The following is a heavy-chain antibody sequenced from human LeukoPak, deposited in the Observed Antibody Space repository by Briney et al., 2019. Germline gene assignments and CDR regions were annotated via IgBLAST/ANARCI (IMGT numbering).Heavy chain of an antibody. D-gene: IGHD3-10*02. CDR2: ISSSSSYI. J-gene: IGHJ4*02. V-gene: IGHV3-21*01. CDR3: ARGTMFPYYFDY. CDR1: GFPFSNYA. Sequence: GGSLRLSCAASGFPFSNYALTWVRQGPGKGLEWVSFISSSSSYIYYADSVKGRFTISRDNAKNSLYLQMNSLRAEDTAVYYCARGTMFPYYFDYWGQGTLVTVSS.